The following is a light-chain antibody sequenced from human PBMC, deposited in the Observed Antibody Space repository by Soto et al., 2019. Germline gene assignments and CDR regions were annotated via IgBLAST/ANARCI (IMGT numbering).Light chain of an antibody. V-gene: IGLV4-69*01. CDR2: VNSGGSH. CDR1: SGHSNYA. J-gene: IGLJ7*01. CDR3: LGWGVGSAIVV. Sequence: QLVLTQSPSASASLGASVKLTCTLSSGHSNYAIAWHQQQPEKGPRYLMKVNSGGSHIKGDGIPDRFSGSSSGGERFLFFWGLWCVVVGGFFCLGWGVGSAIVVFGGGTQLTVL.